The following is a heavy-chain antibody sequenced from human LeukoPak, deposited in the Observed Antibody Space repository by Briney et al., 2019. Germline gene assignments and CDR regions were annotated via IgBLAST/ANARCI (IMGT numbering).Heavy chain of an antibody. V-gene: IGHV3-23*01. CDR3: ARDQPHTGTVTTSLDY. Sequence: GGSLRLSCAASGFTFSSYAMSWVRQAPGKGLEWVSAISGSGGSTYYADSVKGRFTISRDNSKNTLYLQMNSLRAEDTAVYYCARDQPHTGTVTTSLDYWGQGTLVTVSS. D-gene: IGHD4-17*01. J-gene: IGHJ4*02. CDR1: GFTFSSYA. CDR2: ISGSGGST.